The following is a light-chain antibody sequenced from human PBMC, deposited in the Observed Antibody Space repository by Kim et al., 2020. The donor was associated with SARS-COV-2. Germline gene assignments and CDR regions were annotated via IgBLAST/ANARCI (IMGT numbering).Light chain of an antibody. CDR1: QSIGDS. V-gene: IGKV6D-21*02. J-gene: IGKJ1*01. CDR2: YAS. CDR3: HQSNTLPRT. Sequence: VSQKEKVTITCRASQSIGDSIHWYQQKPDQSPKFLIKYASQSVSGVPSRFSGSGSGTDFTLTINGLEAEDAAAYYCHQSNTLPRTFGQGTKVDIK.